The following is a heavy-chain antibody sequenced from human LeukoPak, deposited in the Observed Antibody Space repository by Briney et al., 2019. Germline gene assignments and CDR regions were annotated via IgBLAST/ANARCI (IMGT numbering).Heavy chain of an antibody. J-gene: IGHJ4*02. CDR1: GGTFSSYA. CDR2: IIPILGIA. CDR3: ARDWNPSGSYPVFDY. V-gene: IGHV1-69*04. D-gene: IGHD1-26*01. Sequence: SVKVSCKASGGTFSSYAISWVRQAPGQGLEWMGRIIPILGIANYAQKFQGRVTMTRDTSTSTVYMELSSLRSEDTAVYYCARDWNPSGSYPVFDYWGQGTLVTVSS.